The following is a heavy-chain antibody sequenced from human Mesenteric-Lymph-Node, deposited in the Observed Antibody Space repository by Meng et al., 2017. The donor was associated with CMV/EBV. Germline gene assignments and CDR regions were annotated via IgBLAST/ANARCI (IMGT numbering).Heavy chain of an antibody. CDR1: GFTFNTYV. D-gene: IGHD1-26*01. Sequence: GESLKISCAASGFTFNTYVMSWVRQAPGKGLEWVSSISSSSSYIYYADSVKGRFTISRDNAKNSLYLQMNSLTVADTAVYYCARDQPYYIESFFDYWGQGTLVTVSS. V-gene: IGHV3-21*04. CDR3: ARDQPYYIESFFDY. CDR2: ISSSSSYI. J-gene: IGHJ4*02.